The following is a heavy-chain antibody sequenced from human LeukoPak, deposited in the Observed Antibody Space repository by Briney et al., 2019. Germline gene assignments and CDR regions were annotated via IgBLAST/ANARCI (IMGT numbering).Heavy chain of an antibody. CDR2: IYTSGST. CDR3: ARVPDSGDAFDI. Sequence: SETLSLTCTVSGGSISSNYWSWIRQPAGKGLEWIGRIYTSGSTNYNPSLKSRVTMSVDTSKNQFSLKLSSVTAADTAVYYCARVPDSGDAFDIWGQGTMATVSS. J-gene: IGHJ3*02. CDR1: GGSISSNY. D-gene: IGHD1-26*01. V-gene: IGHV4-4*07.